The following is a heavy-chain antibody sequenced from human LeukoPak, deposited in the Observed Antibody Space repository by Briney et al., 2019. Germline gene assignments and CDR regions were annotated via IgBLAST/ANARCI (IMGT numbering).Heavy chain of an antibody. CDR1: GFTFSSYS. Sequence: GSLRLSCAASGFTFSSYSMNWVRQAPGKGLEWIGEINHSGSTNYNPSLKSRVTISVDTSKNQFSLKLSSVTAADTAVYYCARDRPIYGHYYGSGSYRYYFDYWGQGTLVTVSS. D-gene: IGHD3-10*01. CDR3: ARDRPIYGHYYGSGSYRYYFDY. V-gene: IGHV4-34*01. J-gene: IGHJ4*02. CDR2: INHSGST.